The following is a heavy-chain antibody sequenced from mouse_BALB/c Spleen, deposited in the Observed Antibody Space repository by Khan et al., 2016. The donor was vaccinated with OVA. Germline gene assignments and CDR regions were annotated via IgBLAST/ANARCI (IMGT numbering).Heavy chain of an antibody. CDR2: IWAGGST. J-gene: IGHJ2*01. CDR3: ARHEDK. Sequence: QVQLQQSGPGLVAPSQSLSITCTVSGFSLTSYGVHWVRQPPGKGLEWLGVIWAGGSTNYYSALMSSLSISNENSKCQVSLNMNSRQSDDTSKDYCARHEDKWGQGTTLTVSS. CDR1: GFSLTSYG. V-gene: IGHV2-9*02.